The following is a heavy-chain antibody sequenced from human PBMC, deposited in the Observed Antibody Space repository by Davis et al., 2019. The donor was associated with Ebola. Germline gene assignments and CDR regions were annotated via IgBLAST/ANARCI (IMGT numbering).Heavy chain of an antibody. D-gene: IGHD6-19*01. CDR2: IWYDGSNK. J-gene: IGHJ6*02. Sequence: PGGSLRLSCAASGFTFSGSAMHWVRQAPGKGLEWVAVIWYDGSNKYYADSVKGRFTISRDNSKNTLYLQMNSLRAEDTAVYYCAKGPPRSGSSGWYYPYYYYGMDVWGQGTTVTVSS. V-gene: IGHV3-33*06. CDR1: GFTFSGSA. CDR3: AKGPPRSGSSGWYYPYYYYGMDV.